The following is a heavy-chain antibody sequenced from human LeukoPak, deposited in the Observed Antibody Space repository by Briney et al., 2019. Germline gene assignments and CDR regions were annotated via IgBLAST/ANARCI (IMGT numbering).Heavy chain of an antibody. Sequence: GGSLRLSCAASGFTFSSYSMNWVRQAPGKGLEWVSSISGSSSYIYYADSVKGRFAISRDNSKNSLYLQMNSLRAEDTAVYYCAKGLRYCSGGTCYKDNFWGQGTLVTVSS. V-gene: IGHV3-21*04. J-gene: IGHJ4*02. CDR3: AKGLRYCSGGTCYKDNF. CDR1: GFTFSSYS. D-gene: IGHD2-15*01. CDR2: ISGSSSYI.